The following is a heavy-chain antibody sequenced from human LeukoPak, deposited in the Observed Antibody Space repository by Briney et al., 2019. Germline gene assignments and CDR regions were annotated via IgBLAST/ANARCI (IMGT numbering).Heavy chain of an antibody. CDR1: GGSISSYY. J-gene: IGHJ4*02. CDR3: ARIGTAMIDY. D-gene: IGHD5-18*01. Sequence: PSETLSLTCTVSGGSISSYYWSWIRQPPGKGLEWIGYIYYSGSTNYNPSLKSRVTISVDTSKNQFSLKLSSVTAADTAVYYCARIGTAMIDYWGQGTLVTVSS. CDR2: IYYSGST. V-gene: IGHV4-59*01.